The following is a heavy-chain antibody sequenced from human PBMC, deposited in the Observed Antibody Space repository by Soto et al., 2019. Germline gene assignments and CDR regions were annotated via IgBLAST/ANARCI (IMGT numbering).Heavy chain of an antibody. CDR3: ASGYCSGGSCYSGS. Sequence: SVKVSCKASGGTFSSYTISWVRQAPGQGLEWMGRIIPILGVANYAQKFQGRVTITADKSTSTAYMELSSLRSEDTAVYYCASGYCSGGSCYSGSWGQGTLVTVSS. V-gene: IGHV1-69*02. J-gene: IGHJ5*02. CDR1: GGTFSSYT. CDR2: IIPILGVA. D-gene: IGHD2-15*01.